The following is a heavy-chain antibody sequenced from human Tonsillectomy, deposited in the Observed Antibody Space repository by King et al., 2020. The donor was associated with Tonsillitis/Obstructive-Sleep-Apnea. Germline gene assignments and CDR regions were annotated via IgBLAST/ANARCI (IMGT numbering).Heavy chain of an antibody. J-gene: IGHJ4*02. CDR2: IWYDGSNK. D-gene: IGHD2-21*01. Sequence: VQLVESGGGVVQPGRCLRLSCAASGFTFSRYGLHRVLQPPGKGLVWGADIWYDGSNKYYADSVKGRFTISRDNSKNTLYLQMNSLRAEDTAVYYCARDRGGVCDYWGQGTLVTVSS. CDR3: ARDRGGVCDY. V-gene: IGHV3-33*01. CDR1: GFTFSRYG.